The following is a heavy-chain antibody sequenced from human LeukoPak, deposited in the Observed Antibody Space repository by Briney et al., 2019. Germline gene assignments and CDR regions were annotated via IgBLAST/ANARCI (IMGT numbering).Heavy chain of an antibody. J-gene: IGHJ4*02. Sequence: GGSLRLSCVASGFTFSNYAMNWVRQAPGKGLEWVTFIRYDGSNKYYAESVKGRFTISRDNSKNPLYLQMSSLRAEDTAVYYCAKAIHSSSSGVVDYWGQGTLVTVSS. CDR1: GFTFSNYA. V-gene: IGHV3-30*02. D-gene: IGHD6-6*01. CDR3: AKAIHSSSSGVVDY. CDR2: IRYDGSNK.